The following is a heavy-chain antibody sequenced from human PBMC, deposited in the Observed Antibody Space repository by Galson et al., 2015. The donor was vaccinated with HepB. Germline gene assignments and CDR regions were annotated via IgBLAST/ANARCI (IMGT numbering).Heavy chain of an antibody. CDR3: AKVFPEKTDGWYRQALYYFDS. J-gene: IGHJ4*02. CDR1: GFTLSYYA. D-gene: IGHD6-19*01. CDR2: ITPSGDNT. Sequence: SLRLSCAASGFTLSYYAMSWVRQAPGKGLEWISAITPSGDNTYSADSMKGRFTISRDNSQNTLFLQMNSLRADDTATYFCAKVFPEKTDGWYRQALYYFDSWGQGTRVTVSS. V-gene: IGHV3-23*01.